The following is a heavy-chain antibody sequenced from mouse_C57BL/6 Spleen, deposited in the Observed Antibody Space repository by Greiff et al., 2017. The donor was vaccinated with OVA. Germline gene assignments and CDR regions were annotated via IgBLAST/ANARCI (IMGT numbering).Heavy chain of an antibody. CDR1: GYTFTSYW. J-gene: IGHJ1*03. CDR3: ARSITTVPWYFDV. D-gene: IGHD1-1*01. Sequence: QVQLQQSGAALVLPGASVKLSCKASGYTFTSYWMPWVKQRPGPGLEWIGEIDPSDSYTNYNQKFKGKSTLTVDKSSSTAYMQLSSLTSEDSAVYYCARSITTVPWYFDVWGTGTTGTVSS. V-gene: IGHV1-69*01. CDR2: IDPSDSYT.